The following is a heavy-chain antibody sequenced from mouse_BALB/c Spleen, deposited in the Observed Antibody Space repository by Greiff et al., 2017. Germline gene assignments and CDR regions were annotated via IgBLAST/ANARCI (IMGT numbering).Heavy chain of an antibody. D-gene: IGHD4-1*01. J-gene: IGHJ2*01. CDR3: ARHWDFDY. CDR1: GFTFSSYA. V-gene: IGHV5-9-4*01. CDR2: ISSGGSYT. Sequence: EGQLVESGGGLVKPGGSLKLSCAASGFTFSSYAMSWVRQSPEKRLEWVAEISSGGSYTYYPDTVTGRFTISRDNAKNTLYLEMSSLRSEDTAMYYCARHWDFDYWGQGTTLTVSS.